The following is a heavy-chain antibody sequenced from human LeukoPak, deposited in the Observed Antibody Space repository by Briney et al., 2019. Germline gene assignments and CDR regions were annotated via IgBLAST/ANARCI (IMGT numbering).Heavy chain of an antibody. J-gene: IGHJ6*03. Sequence: GGSLRLSCAASGFTFSSYGMHWVRQAPGKGLEWVAFIRYDGSNKYYADSVKGRFTISRDNSKNTLYLQMNSLRAEDTAVYYCAKDLRSGYYYAYFYYYYMDAWGKGTTVTVSS. D-gene: IGHD3-22*01. CDR3: AKDLRSGYYYAYFYYYYMDA. CDR1: GFTFSSYG. CDR2: IRYDGSNK. V-gene: IGHV3-30*02.